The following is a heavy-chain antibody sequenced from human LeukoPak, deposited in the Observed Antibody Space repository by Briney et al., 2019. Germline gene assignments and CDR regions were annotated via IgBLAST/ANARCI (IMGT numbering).Heavy chain of an antibody. CDR2: MNIDGSVK. J-gene: IGHJ4*02. D-gene: IGHD6-19*01. Sequence: PGGSLRLSCAASGFTFSSYWMGWVRQAPGKRLEWVANMNIDGSVKYYADSVKGRFSISRDNARNSVYLQMASLRAEDTAVYYCAKDHWAGTSFDYWGQGTLVTVSS. CDR1: GFTFSSYW. V-gene: IGHV3-7*03. CDR3: AKDHWAGTSFDY.